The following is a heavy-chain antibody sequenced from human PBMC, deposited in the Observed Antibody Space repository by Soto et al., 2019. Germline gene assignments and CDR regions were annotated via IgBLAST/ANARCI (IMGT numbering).Heavy chain of an antibody. Sequence: PGGSLRLSCVASGFTFSTFEMNWVRQAPGKGLEWVSIISSSGDGTYYVDSVKGRFTISRDNSRNTLNLQMNSLRAEDTAVYYCAKNGDFWSWGMDVWGQGTTVTVSS. J-gene: IGHJ6*02. CDR3: AKNGDFWSWGMDV. D-gene: IGHD3-3*01. CDR2: ISSSGDGT. V-gene: IGHV3-23*01. CDR1: GFTFSTFE.